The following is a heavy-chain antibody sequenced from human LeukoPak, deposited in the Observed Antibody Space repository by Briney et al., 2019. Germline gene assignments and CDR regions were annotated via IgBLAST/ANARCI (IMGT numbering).Heavy chain of an antibody. CDR1: GFTFSRYW. CDR3: ARALEWDLLPIYFDY. J-gene: IGHJ4*02. Sequence: GGSLRLSCPASGFTFSRYWMSWVRQAPGKGLEWVANIKQDGSEKYYVDSVKGRFTISRDNAKNSLYLQLNSLRAEDTAVYYCARALEWDLLPIYFDYWGQGTLVTVSS. CDR2: IKQDGSEK. V-gene: IGHV3-7*01. D-gene: IGHD1-26*01.